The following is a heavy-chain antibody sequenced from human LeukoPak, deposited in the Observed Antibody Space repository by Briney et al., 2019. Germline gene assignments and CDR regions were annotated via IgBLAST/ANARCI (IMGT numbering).Heavy chain of an antibody. V-gene: IGHV1-2*02. CDR3: ARGGLWFGESSEFDP. Sequence: ASVKVSYKAAGYTFTGYYMHWVRQAPGQGLEWMGWINPNSGGTNYAQKFQGRVTMTRDTSISTAYMELSRLRSDDTAVYYCARGGLWFGESSEFDPWGQGTLVTVSS. CDR1: GYTFTGYY. J-gene: IGHJ5*02. CDR2: INPNSGGT. D-gene: IGHD3-10*01.